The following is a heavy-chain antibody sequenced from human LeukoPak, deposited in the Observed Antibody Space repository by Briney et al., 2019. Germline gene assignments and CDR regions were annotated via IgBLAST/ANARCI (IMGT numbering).Heavy chain of an antibody. Sequence: SETLSLTCTVSGGSISSYYWSWIRQPPGKGLEWIGYIYYSGSTNYNPSLKSRVTISVDTSKNQFSLKLSSVTAAATAVYYCARMGYDMVRGVTDRYYFDYWGQGTLVTVSS. CDR2: IYYSGST. J-gene: IGHJ4*02. CDR1: GGSISSYY. D-gene: IGHD3-10*01. CDR3: ARMGYDMVRGVTDRYYFDY. V-gene: IGHV4-59*01.